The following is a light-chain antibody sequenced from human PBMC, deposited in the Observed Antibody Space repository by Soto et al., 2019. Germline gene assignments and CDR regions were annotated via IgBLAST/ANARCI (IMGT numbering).Light chain of an antibody. CDR3: QQYSTYTPRT. CDR1: QSISIW. Sequence: DIQMTQSPSTLSASVGDRVTITCRASQSISIWLAWYQQKPGKAPKILIYKASSLESGVPSRFSGSGSGTEFTLTICSLQPDDFATYYCQQYSTYTPRTFGQGTKVEIK. V-gene: IGKV1-5*03. J-gene: IGKJ1*01. CDR2: KAS.